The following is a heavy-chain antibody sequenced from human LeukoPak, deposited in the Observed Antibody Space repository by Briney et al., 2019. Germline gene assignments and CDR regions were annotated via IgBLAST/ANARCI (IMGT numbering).Heavy chain of an antibody. Sequence: PSETLSLTCAVYGGSFSGYYWSWIRQPPGKGLEWIGEINHSGSTNYNPSLKSRVTISVDTSKNQFSLKLSSVTAADTAVYYCASGYKRAYYYYGMDVWGQGTTVTVSS. CDR1: GGSFSGYY. D-gene: IGHD1-1*01. V-gene: IGHV4-34*01. CDR3: ASGYKRAYYYYGMDV. CDR2: INHSGST. J-gene: IGHJ6*02.